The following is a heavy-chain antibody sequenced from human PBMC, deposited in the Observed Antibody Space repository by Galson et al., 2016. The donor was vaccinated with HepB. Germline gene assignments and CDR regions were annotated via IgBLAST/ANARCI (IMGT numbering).Heavy chain of an antibody. CDR3: AKEPAPVGSYGVYYYYGMDV. J-gene: IGHJ6*02. D-gene: IGHD1-26*01. V-gene: IGHV3-30*18. Sequence: SLRLSCAASGFTFGSYAMHWVCQAPGKRLEWVATISDDGRKKDYADSVKGRFTISRDNSKNTLFLQMSSLRAEDSAVYYCAKEPAPVGSYGVYYYYGMDVWGQGTTVTVSS. CDR1: GFTFGSYA. CDR2: ISDDGRKK.